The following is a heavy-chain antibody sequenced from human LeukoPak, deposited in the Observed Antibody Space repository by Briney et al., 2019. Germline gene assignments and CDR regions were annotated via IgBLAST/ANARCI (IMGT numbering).Heavy chain of an antibody. CDR1: GGSISSYY. CDR3: AREVGGLYYYYGMDV. Sequence: SETLSLTCTVSGGSISSYYWSWIRQPPGKGLEWTGYIYYSGSTNYNPSLKSRVTISVDTSKNQFSLKLSSVTAADTAVYYCAREVGGLYYYYGMDVWGQGTTVTVSS. V-gene: IGHV4-59*01. CDR2: IYYSGST. J-gene: IGHJ6*02. D-gene: IGHD3-16*01.